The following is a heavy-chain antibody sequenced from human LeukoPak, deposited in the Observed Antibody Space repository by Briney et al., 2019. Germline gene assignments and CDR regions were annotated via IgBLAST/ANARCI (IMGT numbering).Heavy chain of an antibody. CDR3: ARGIAAAGPDY. J-gene: IGHJ4*02. CDR2: IIPIFGTA. CDR1: GGTFSNYA. D-gene: IGHD6-13*01. Sequence: SVKVSCKASGGTFSNYAISWVRQAPGQGLEWMGGIIPIFGTANYAQKFRGRVTITADKSTRTAYMELSSLRSEDTAVYYCARGIAAAGPDYWGQGSLVTVSS. V-gene: IGHV1-69*06.